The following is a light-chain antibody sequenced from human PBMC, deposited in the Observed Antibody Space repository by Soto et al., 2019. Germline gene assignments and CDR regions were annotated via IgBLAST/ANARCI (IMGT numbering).Light chain of an antibody. CDR2: DAS. Sequence: EIVLIHSPATLSLSPGEIATLSCRASQSVGSYLAWYQHKPGKAPRLLLSDASNRATGIPARFSGSGSETDFTLTISSLEPEDYAVYYCQQRSNWPSLPCAPETKVDIK. J-gene: IGKJ3*01. CDR3: QQRSNWPSLP. V-gene: IGKV3-11*01. CDR1: QSVGSY.